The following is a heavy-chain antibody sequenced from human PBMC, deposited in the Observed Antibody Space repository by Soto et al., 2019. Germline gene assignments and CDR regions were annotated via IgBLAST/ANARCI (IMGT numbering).Heavy chain of an antibody. J-gene: IGHJ4*02. CDR2: MNPNSGNT. D-gene: IGHD5-12*01. CDR1: GYTFTSYD. CDR3: ARDHDSGYDFDY. Sequence: ASVKVSCKASGYTFTSYDINWVRQATGQGLEWMGWMNPNSGNTGYAQKFQGRVTMTRNTSISTAYMELSSLRSEDTAVYYCARDHDSGYDFDYGGQGTLVTVSS. V-gene: IGHV1-8*01.